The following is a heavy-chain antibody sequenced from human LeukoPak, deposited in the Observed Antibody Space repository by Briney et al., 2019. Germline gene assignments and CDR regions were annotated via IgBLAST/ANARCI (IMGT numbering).Heavy chain of an antibody. V-gene: IGHV3-30*04. J-gene: IGHJ5*02. CDR1: GFTFSSYA. CDR2: ISYDGSNK. CDR3: AREWDP. Sequence: GASLRLSCAASGFTFSSYAMSWVRQAPGKGLEWVAVISYDGSNKYYADSVKGRFIISRDNSKNTLYLQMNSLRAEDTAVYYCAREWDPWGQGTLVTVSS.